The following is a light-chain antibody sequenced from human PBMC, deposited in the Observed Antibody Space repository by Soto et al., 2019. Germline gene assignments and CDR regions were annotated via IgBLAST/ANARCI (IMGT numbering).Light chain of an antibody. J-gene: IGKJ1*01. CDR2: AAS. CDR1: EDISTW. V-gene: IGKV1-12*01. CDR3: QQSYSTWT. Sequence: DIQMTQSPSSVSASVGYRVTITCRSSEDISTWLAWYQQKPGKAPKLLIYAASSLQSGVPSRFSGSGSGTDFTLTISSLQPEDFATYYCQQSYSTWTFGQGTKVDI.